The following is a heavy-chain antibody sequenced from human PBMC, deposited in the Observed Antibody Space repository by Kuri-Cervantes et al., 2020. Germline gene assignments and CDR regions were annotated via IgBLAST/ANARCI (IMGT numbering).Heavy chain of an antibody. Sequence: GGSLRLSCAASGFTFSSYRMSWVRQAPGKGLEWVANIKQDGSEKYYVDSVKGRFTISRDNAKNSLYLQMNSLRAEDTTVYYCARVDSSSWYYYYYGMDVWGQGTTVTVSS. V-gene: IGHV3-7*01. J-gene: IGHJ6*02. CDR1: GFTFSSYR. CDR2: IKQDGSEK. CDR3: ARVDSSSWYYYYYGMDV. D-gene: IGHD6-13*01.